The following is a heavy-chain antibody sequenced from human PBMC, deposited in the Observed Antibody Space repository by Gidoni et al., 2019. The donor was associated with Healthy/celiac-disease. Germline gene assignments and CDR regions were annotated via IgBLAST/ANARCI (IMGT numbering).Heavy chain of an antibody. CDR2: INHSGST. CDR3: ARGSDYYDSSGYPTYFDY. D-gene: IGHD3-22*01. V-gene: IGHV4-34*01. CDR1: GGSFSVSY. J-gene: IGHJ4*02. Sequence: QVQLQQWGAGLLKPSETLSLTCAFYGGSFSVSYWRWIRPPPGKGLEWIGEINHSGSTNYNPALKSRVTISVDTSKNQFSLKLSSVTAADTAVYYCARGSDYYDSSGYPTYFDYWGQGTLVTVSS.